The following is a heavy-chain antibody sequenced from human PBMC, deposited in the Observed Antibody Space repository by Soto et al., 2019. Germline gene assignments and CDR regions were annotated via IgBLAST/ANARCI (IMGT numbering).Heavy chain of an antibody. V-gene: IGHV4-39*01. CDR2: IYYSGST. CDR3: ARHRSDLLWFGELGGNTNFDY. J-gene: IGHJ4*02. CDR1: GGSISSSSYY. Sequence: QLLESGPGLVKPSETLSLTCTVSGGSISSSSYYWGWIRQPPGKGLEWIGSIYYSGSTYYNPSLKSRVTISVDTSKNQFSLKLSSVTAADTAVYYCARHRSDLLWFGELGGNTNFDYWGQGTLVTVSS. D-gene: IGHD3-10*01.